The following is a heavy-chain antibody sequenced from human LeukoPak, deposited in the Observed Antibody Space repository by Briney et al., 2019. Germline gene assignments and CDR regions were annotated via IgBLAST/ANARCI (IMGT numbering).Heavy chain of an antibody. V-gene: IGHV3-7*01. D-gene: IGHD2-15*01. CDR3: ARESGGTYSVNY. Sequence: GGSLRLSCAASGFTFSNYWMSWVRQAPGKGLERVANIKQDGSEEYYVDSVKGRFTISRDNAKNSLYLQMNSLRAEDTAVYYCARESGGTYSVNYWGQGTLVTVSS. CDR2: IKQDGSEE. J-gene: IGHJ4*02. CDR1: GFTFSNYW.